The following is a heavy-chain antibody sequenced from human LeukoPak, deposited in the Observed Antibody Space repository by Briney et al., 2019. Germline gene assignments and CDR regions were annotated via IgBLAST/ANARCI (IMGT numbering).Heavy chain of an antibody. CDR3: ARSRQASGLFNS. CDR1: GYAITSGGFS. J-gene: IGHJ5*01. CDR2: IYDRGPA. Sequence: PSQTLSLTCTVSGYAITSGGFSWNWIRQPPGKGLVWIGCIYDRGPAYYNPSLKSRFTISVDRPKNQFFLNVTSLTAADTAVYYCARSRQASGLFNSWGQGTLVVVSS. V-gene: IGHV4-30-2*01. D-gene: IGHD3-10*01.